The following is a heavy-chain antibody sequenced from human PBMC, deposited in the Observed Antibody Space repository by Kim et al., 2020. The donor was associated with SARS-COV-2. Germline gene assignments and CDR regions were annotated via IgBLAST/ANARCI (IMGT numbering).Heavy chain of an antibody. D-gene: IGHD6-19*01. CDR3: ATAPGIAVAGWFDP. J-gene: IGHJ5*02. CDR2: FDPEDGET. V-gene: IGHV1-24*01. CDR1: GYTLTELS. Sequence: ASVKVSCKVSGYTLTELSMHWVRQAPGKGLEWMGGFDPEDGETIYAQKFQGRVTMTEDTSTDTAYMELSSLRSEDTAVYYCATAPGIAVAGWFDPWGQGTLFTVSS.